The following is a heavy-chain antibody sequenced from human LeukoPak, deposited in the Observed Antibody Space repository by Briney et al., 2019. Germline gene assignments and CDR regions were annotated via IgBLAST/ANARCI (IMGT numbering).Heavy chain of an antibody. J-gene: IGHJ4*02. D-gene: IGHD3-3*01. CDR1: GFTFSSYA. Sequence: GGSLRLSCAASGFTFSSYAMSWVRQAPGKGLEWVSAISGSGGSTYYADSVKGRFTISRDNSKNTLYLQMNSLRAEDTAVYYCAKDPALYYDFWSGYWGAFDYRGQGTLVTVSS. V-gene: IGHV3-23*01. CDR3: AKDPALYYDFWSGYWGAFDY. CDR2: ISGSGGST.